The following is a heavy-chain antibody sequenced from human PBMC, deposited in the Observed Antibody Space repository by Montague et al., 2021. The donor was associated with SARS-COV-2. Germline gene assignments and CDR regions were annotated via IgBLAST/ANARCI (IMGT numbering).Heavy chain of an antibody. D-gene: IGHD3-22*01. V-gene: IGHV4-4*02. CDR3: ARGGGYYNYGLDV. Sequence: SETLSLTCAVSGGSISSSNWWNWVRQSPGKGLEWIGEISHSGRTNYNPSLKNRVTISLDTSKNQFSLKVTSVTAADTAVYYCARGGGYYNYGLDVWGPGTTVTVSS. J-gene: IGHJ6*02. CDR1: GGSISSSNW. CDR2: ISHSGRT.